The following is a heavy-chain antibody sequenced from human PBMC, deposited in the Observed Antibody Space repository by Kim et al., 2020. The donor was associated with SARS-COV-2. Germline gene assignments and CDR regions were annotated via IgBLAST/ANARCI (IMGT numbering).Heavy chain of an antibody. CDR1: GYTFTTYI. J-gene: IGHJ4*02. CDR3: ARSVTTDYYFDN. V-gene: IGHV1-3*01. D-gene: IGHD4-17*01. CDR2: INAGNDNT. Sequence: ASVKVSCKASGYTFTTYIIHWVRQAPGQGLEWMGWINAGNDNTKYSQNFQGRVTITRDTSATTPYMDLFSLRSEDTAVYYCARSVTTDYYFDNWGQGTLVTVSS.